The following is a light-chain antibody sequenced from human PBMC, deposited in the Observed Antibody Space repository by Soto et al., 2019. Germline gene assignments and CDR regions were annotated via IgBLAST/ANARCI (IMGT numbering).Light chain of an antibody. J-gene: IGLJ1*01. V-gene: IGLV2-23*02. CDR2: EVS. CDR3: CSYAGSSTPTV. Sequence: QSVLTRPASVSGSPGQSITISCTGTSSDVGSYNLVSWYQQHPGKAPKLMIYEVSKRPSGVSNRFSGSKSGNTASLTISGLQAEDEADYYCCSYAGSSTPTVFGTGTKVTVL. CDR1: SSDVGSYNL.